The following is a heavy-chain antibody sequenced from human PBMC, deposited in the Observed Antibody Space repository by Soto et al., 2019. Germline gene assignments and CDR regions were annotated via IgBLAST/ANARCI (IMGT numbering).Heavy chain of an antibody. V-gene: IGHV4-59*01. J-gene: IGHJ4*02. CDR2: IYYSGGT. CDR3: AKGGTGYSYGYS. Sequence: PSETLSLTCTVSGGSISSYYWSWIRQPPGKGLEWIGYIYYSGGTNYNPSLKSRVTISVDTSKNQFSLKLSSVTAADTAVYYCAKGGTGYSYGYSWGQGALVTVSS. CDR1: GGSISSYY. D-gene: IGHD5-18*01.